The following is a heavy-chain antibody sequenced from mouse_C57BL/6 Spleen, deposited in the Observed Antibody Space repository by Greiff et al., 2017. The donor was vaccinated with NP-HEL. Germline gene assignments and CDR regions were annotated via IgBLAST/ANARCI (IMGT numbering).Heavy chain of an antibody. D-gene: IGHD4-1*02. CDR1: GFTFSNYW. CDR3: TFQLGRGYFDV. J-gene: IGHJ1*03. Sequence: DVKLVESGGGLVQPGGSMKLSCVASGFTFSNYWMNWVRQSPEKGLEWVAQIRLKSDNYATHYAESVKGRFTISRDDSKSSVYLQMNNLRAEDTGIYYCTFQLGRGYFDVWGTGTTVTVSS. V-gene: IGHV6-3*01. CDR2: IRLKSDNYAT.